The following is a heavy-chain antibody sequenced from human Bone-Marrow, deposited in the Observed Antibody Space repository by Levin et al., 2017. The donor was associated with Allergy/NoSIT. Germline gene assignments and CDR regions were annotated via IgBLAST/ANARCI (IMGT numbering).Heavy chain of an antibody. V-gene: IGHV4-30-4*01. CDR3: AGLSYYYGAGTHPDEDY. CDR1: GASITSGDHY. J-gene: IGHJ4*02. D-gene: IGHD3-10*01. Sequence: SQTLSLTCSVSGASITSGDHYWSWIRQSPGKGLEWIGYIYYSGSTYYNPSLMTRITISLDPSKNHFSLKLRSLTVADTAVYYCAGLSYYYGAGTHPDEDYWGQGALVIVSS. CDR2: IYYSGST.